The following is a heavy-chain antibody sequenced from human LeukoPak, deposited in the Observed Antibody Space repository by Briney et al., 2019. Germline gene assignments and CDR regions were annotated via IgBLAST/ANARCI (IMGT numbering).Heavy chain of an antibody. V-gene: IGHV3-48*03. CDR3: ARDARGNYGDYLYWYFDL. Sequence: PGGSLRLSCAASGFTFSSYAMSWVRQAPGKGLEWVSYISRSGNNIYYADSVKGRFTISRDNAKNSLHLQMNSLGAEDTAAYYCARDARGNYGDYLYWYFDLWGRGTLVTVSS. D-gene: IGHD4-17*01. J-gene: IGHJ2*01. CDR2: ISRSGNNI. CDR1: GFTFSSYA.